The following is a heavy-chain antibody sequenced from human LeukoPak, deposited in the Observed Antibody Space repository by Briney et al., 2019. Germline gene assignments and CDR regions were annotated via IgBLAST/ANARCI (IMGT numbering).Heavy chain of an antibody. J-gene: IGHJ4*02. V-gene: IGHV1-46*01. Sequence: ASVKVSCKASGYTFTSYYMHWVRQAPGQGLEWMGIINPSGGSTSYAQKFQGRVTMTRDTSTSTVYMELSSLRSEDTAVYYCARTQWELRGNLHFDYWGQGTLVTVSS. CDR1: GYTFTSYY. CDR3: ARTQWELRGNLHFDY. D-gene: IGHD1-26*01. CDR2: INPSGGST.